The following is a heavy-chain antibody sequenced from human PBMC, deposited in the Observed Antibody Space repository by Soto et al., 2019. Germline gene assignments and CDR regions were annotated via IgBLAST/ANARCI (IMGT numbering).Heavy chain of an antibody. CDR1: GGSISSYY. CDR2: IYYSGST. CDR3: ARLGDSSGYYYWYFDY. J-gene: IGHJ4*02. D-gene: IGHD3-22*01. Sequence: PSEILSLTCTVSGGSISSYYWSWIRQPPGKGLEWIGYIYYSGSTNYNPSLKSRVTISVDTSKNQFSLKLSSVTAADTAVYYCARLGDSSGYYYWYFDYWGQGTLVTVSS. V-gene: IGHV4-59*01.